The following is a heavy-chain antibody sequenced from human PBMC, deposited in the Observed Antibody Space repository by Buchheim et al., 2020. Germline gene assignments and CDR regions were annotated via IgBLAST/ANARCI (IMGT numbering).Heavy chain of an antibody. V-gene: IGHV5-51*01. Sequence: EVQLVQSGAEVKKPGESLKISRKGSGYSFTTSWIGWVRPMPGKGLEWMGNIFPGESTTRNNPSFEGPVTIPADKSISTAHLQWSSLRASDTAIYYCARHGASPGIATAPDLWGRGTL. D-gene: IGHD6-13*01. CDR3: ARHGASPGIATAPDL. J-gene: IGHJ2*01. CDR2: IFPGESTT. CDR1: GYSFTTSW.